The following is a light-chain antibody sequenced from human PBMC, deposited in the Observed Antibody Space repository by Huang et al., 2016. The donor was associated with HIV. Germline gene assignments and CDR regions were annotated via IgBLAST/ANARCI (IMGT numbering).Light chain of an antibody. V-gene: IGKV3-15*01. CDR2: GAS. CDR3: QQYNNWPPLYT. CDR1: QSVSSN. Sequence: EILMTQSPATLSVSPGERATLSCRASQSVSSNFAWYQQKHGQVPRLLIYGASTRATGIPARFSGSGSGTEFTLTISSLQSEDFAVYYCQQYNNWPPLYTFGQGTKLEIK. J-gene: IGKJ2*01.